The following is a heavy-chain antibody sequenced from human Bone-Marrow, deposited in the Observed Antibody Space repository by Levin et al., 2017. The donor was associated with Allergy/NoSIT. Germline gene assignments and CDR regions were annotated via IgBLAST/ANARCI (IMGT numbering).Heavy chain of an antibody. CDR2: IYYSGSS. V-gene: IGHV4-39*01. CDR3: ARHTKYFDILTGYYRPDAFDI. Sequence: GSLRLSCTVSGGSISSSSYYWGWIRQPPGKGLEWIASIYYSGSSYYNPSLKSRVTISVDTSNNQFSLKLNSVTAADTAVYYCARHTKYFDILTGYYRPDAFDIWGQGTMVTVSS. D-gene: IGHD3-9*01. J-gene: IGHJ3*02. CDR1: GGSISSSSYY.